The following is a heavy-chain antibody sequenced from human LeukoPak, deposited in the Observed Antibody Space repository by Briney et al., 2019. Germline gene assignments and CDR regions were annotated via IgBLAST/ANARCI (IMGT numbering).Heavy chain of an antibody. CDR1: GYTFTSYY. CDR2: INPNDGAT. D-gene: IGHD3-10*01. J-gene: IGHJ4*02. CDR3: ARANYYASGSY. V-gene: IGHV1-2*06. Sequence: GASVKVSCKASGYTFTSYYTHWVRQAPGQGLEWMGRINPNDGATYYVQKFQGRVTMTRDTSINTAYMELSRLKSDDTAVYYCARANYYASGSYWGQGTLVAVSS.